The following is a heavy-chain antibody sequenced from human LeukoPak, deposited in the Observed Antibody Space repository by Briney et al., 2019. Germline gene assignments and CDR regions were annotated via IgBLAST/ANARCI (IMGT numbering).Heavy chain of an antibody. CDR3: ARDRRWGSSGWYYFDY. Sequence: GASVKVSCKASGYTFTSYGISWVRQAPGQGLEWMGRINPNSGGTNYAQKFQGRVTMTRDTSISTAYMELSRLRSDDTAVYYCARDRRWGSSGWYYFDYWGQGTLVTVSS. CDR1: GYTFTSYG. J-gene: IGHJ4*02. CDR2: INPNSGGT. V-gene: IGHV1-2*06. D-gene: IGHD6-19*01.